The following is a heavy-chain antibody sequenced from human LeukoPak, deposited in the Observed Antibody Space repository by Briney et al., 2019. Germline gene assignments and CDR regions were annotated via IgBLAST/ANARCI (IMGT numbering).Heavy chain of an antibody. J-gene: IGHJ4*02. Sequence: PGGSLRLSCAASGFTFSSFWMHWVRQVPRKGLVWVSGINSDGSTTSYADSVKGRFTISRDNAKTTLYLQMNSLRAEDTAVYYCARGGYGAHMGWGQGTLVTVSS. D-gene: IGHD4/OR15-4a*01. CDR2: INSDGSTT. CDR3: ARGGYGAHMG. CDR1: GFTFSSFW. V-gene: IGHV3-74*01.